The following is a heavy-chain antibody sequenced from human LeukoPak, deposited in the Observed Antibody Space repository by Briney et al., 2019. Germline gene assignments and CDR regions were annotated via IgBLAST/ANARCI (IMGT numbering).Heavy chain of an antibody. CDR3: ARSHPIFGVVTYYYYMDV. D-gene: IGHD3-3*01. CDR2: IYYSGST. V-gene: IGHV4-59*12. J-gene: IGHJ6*03. Sequence: PSETLSLTCTVSGGSISSYYWSWIRQPPGKGQEWIGYIYYSGSTNYNPSLKSRVTMSVDTSKNQFSLKLSSVTAADTAVYYCARSHPIFGVVTYYYYMDVWGKGTTVTVSS. CDR1: GGSISSYY.